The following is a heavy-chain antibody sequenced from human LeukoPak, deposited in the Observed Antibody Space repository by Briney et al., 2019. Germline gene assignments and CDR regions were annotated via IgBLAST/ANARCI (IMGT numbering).Heavy chain of an antibody. CDR2: IYYSGST. Sequence: SETLSLTCTVSGGSISSYYWSWIRQPPGKGLECIGYIYYSGSTNYNPSLESRLTISVDTSKNQFSLNLNSVTAADTAVYYCARLIAVTGDTYWYFDLWGRGTLVTVSS. J-gene: IGHJ2*01. CDR1: GGSISSYY. CDR3: ARLIAVTGDTYWYFDL. D-gene: IGHD6-19*01. V-gene: IGHV4-59*08.